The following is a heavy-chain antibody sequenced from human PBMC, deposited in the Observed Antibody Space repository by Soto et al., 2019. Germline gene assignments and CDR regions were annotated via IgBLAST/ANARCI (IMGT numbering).Heavy chain of an antibody. V-gene: IGHV1-69*12. CDR3: PSGIQLWLRRINHGDSG. CDR1: GGTFSTYA. J-gene: IGHJ4*02. Sequence: QVQLVQSGAEVKKPESSVKVSCKAPGGTFSTYAISWVRQAPGQGLEWMGGIIPMFGTANYAQRFQDRVTITADESTNPVYMELRRVRSEGTAVCFCPSGIQLWLRRINHGDSGWGQGPLVTVSS. D-gene: IGHD5-18*01. CDR2: IIPMFGTA.